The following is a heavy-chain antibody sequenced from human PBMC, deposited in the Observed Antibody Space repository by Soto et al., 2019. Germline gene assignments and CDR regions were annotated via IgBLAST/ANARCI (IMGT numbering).Heavy chain of an antibody. CDR3: ATTEYRSSTTFGEFDY. CDR2: ISGRGGST. CDR1: GVTFNKYA. Sequence: EVQLLESGGGLVQPGGSLRLSCAASGVTFNKYAMTWVRQAPGKGLEWVSTISGRGGSTYYADSVKGRFTISRDNSKNTLYLQMSSLRAEDTSLYYCATTEYRSSTTFGEFDYWGQGTLVTVSS. D-gene: IGHD6-6*01. J-gene: IGHJ4*02. V-gene: IGHV3-23*01.